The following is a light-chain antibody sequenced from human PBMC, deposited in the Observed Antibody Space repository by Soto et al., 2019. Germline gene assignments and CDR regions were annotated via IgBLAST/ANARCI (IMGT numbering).Light chain of an antibody. CDR3: QQSYSTPFT. V-gene: IGKV1-39*01. Sequence: IHMTQSPSSLSASVGDRVTITCRASQRITTYLNWYQQKPGKAPKLLISTAATLQGGVPSRFIGGGSGTDFTLTITALYSEDFATYFCQQSYSTPFTFGQGTKVEIK. CDR1: QRITTY. J-gene: IGKJ2*01. CDR2: TAA.